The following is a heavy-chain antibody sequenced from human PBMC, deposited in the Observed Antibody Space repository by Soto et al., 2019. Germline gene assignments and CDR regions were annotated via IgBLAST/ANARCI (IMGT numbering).Heavy chain of an antibody. J-gene: IGHJ5*02. Sequence: LQLQESGPGLVKPSETLSLTCTVSGGSISSSSYYWGWIRQPPGKGLEWIGSIYYSVSTYYHPSPQTRVPLSVDTSQEPVLLKLSSVTAADTAVYYCASGSGDSLPDWFDPWGQGTLVTVSS. V-gene: IGHV4-39*01. CDR1: GGSISSSSYY. CDR3: ASGSGDSLPDWFDP. CDR2: IYYSVST. D-gene: IGHD4-17*01.